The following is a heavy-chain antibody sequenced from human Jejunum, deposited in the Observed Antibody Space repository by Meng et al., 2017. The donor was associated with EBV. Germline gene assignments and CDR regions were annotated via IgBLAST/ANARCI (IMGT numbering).Heavy chain of an antibody. CDR1: DNTLTELS. D-gene: IGHD3-9*01. V-gene: IGHV1-24*01. Sequence: VQSGPGLRRPGPYVKVSGKCSDNTLTELSMPWVRQAPGKGLEWMGGVDFEDGETIYAQKFQGRVTMTEDTSTDTAYMELSSLRSEDTAVYYCARYFDGWNGDRFDPWGQGTLVTVSS. J-gene: IGHJ5*02. CDR2: VDFEDGET. CDR3: ARYFDGWNGDRFDP.